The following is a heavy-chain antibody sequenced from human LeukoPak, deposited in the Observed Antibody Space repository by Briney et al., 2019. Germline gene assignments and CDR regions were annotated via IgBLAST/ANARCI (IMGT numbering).Heavy chain of an antibody. CDR3: ARVVPARRVALDP. J-gene: IGHJ5*02. V-gene: IGHV1-18*01. Sequence: ASVKVSCKASGYTFTSYAMHWVRQAPGQRLEWMGWISAYNGNTNYAQKLQGRVTMTTDTSTSTAYMELRSLRSDDTAVYYCARVVPARRVALDPWGQGTLATVSS. CDR2: ISAYNGNT. D-gene: IGHD6-6*01. CDR1: GYTFTSYA.